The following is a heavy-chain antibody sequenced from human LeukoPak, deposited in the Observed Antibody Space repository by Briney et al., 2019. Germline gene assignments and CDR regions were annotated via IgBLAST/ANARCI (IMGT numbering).Heavy chain of an antibody. CDR3: ATDRLEIYALNI. Sequence: ASVKVSCKVSGYSLSDLSIHWVRHVHGKGLEWMGGFEPEEGDHGETIFAQNFEGRLTLTEDTLTDTAYMEFLSLTSEDTGVYYCATDRLEIYALNIWGQGTMVTVSS. J-gene: IGHJ3*02. CDR2: FEPEEGDHGET. V-gene: IGHV1-24*01. CDR1: GYSLSDLS. D-gene: IGHD1-1*01.